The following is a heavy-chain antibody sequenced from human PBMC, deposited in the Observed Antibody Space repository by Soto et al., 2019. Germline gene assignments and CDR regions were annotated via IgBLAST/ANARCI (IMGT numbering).Heavy chain of an antibody. CDR1: GYIFVNYG. Sequence: QVQLVQSGDEVRKPGSSVKVSCKASGYIFVNYGIAWVRQAPGQGLEWMGWISPYSGNTDYASKVQGRLTMTTDTSTSTADMDLGSLTSGDTAVYYCAMVDNYVTPTPQDVWGQGTTVTVSS. V-gene: IGHV1-18*01. J-gene: IGHJ6*02. D-gene: IGHD3-16*01. CDR3: AMVDNYVTPTPQDV. CDR2: ISPYSGNT.